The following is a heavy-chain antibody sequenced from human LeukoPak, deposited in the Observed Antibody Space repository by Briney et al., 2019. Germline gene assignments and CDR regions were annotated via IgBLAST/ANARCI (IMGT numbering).Heavy chain of an antibody. V-gene: IGHV4-34*01. CDR3: ARGSTRVRLEYSSSLDY. J-gene: IGHJ4*02. Sequence: SETLSLTCAVYGESFSGYYWSWIRQPPGKGLEWIGEINHSGSTNYNPSLKSRVTISVDTSKNQFSLKLSSVTAADTAVYYCARGSTRVRLEYSSSLDYWGQGTLVTVSS. D-gene: IGHD6-6*01. CDR1: GESFSGYY. CDR2: INHSGST.